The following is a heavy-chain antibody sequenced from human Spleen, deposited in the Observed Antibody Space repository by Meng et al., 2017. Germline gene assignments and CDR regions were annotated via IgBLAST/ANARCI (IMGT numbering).Heavy chain of an antibody. D-gene: IGHD6-13*01. J-gene: IGHJ3*02. V-gene: IGHV3-74*01. Sequence: GGSLRLSCAASGFTFSSYWMHWVRQAPGKGLVWVSRINSDGSSTSYADSVKGRFTISRDDSKNTLYLQMNSLKTEDTAVYYCLCSSWVDAFDIWGQGTMVTVSS. CDR3: LCSSWVDAFDI. CDR2: INSDGSST. CDR1: GFTFSSYW.